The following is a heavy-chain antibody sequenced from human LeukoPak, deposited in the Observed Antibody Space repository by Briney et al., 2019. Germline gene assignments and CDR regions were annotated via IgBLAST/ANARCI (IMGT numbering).Heavy chain of an antibody. V-gene: IGHV3-23*01. CDR1: GFSFSSHS. D-gene: IGHD6-13*01. Sequence: GGSLRLSCAASGFSFSSHSMTWVRQAPGKGLDWVSTISPRSDFTFYADSVKGRFTVSRDNSRNTLYLHMSTLRAEDTAVYYCARDPYSNFFGAFDIWGQGTMVTVSS. CDR3: ARDPYSNFFGAFDI. J-gene: IGHJ3*02. CDR2: ISPRSDFT.